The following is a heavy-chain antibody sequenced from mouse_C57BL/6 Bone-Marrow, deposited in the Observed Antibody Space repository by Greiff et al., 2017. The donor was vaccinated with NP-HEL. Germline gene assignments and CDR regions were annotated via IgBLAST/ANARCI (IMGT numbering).Heavy chain of an antibody. D-gene: IGHD2-4*01. CDR1: GYTFTSYG. J-gene: IGHJ2*01. CDR2: IYPRSGNT. Sequence: QVQLQQSGAELARPGASVKLSCKASGYTFTSYGISWVKQRTGQGLEWIGEIYPRSGNTYYNEKFKGKATLTADKSSSTAYMELRSLTSEDSAVYFCARGGPIYYDYDGNYFDYWGQGTTLTVSS. V-gene: IGHV1-81*01. CDR3: ARGGPIYYDYDGNYFDY.